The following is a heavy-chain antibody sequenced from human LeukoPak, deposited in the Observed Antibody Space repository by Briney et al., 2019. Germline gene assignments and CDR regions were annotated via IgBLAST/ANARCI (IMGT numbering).Heavy chain of an antibody. Sequence: SETLSLTCTVSGGSINSYWSWIRQPAGKGLEWIGRISGSGTITYNPALQSRLSISIDTSKNQFSLKLMSVTAADTAVYYCARGVSWKTSPVWDWFDPWGQGTLVTVSS. D-gene: IGHD1-26*01. CDR2: ISGSGTI. CDR1: GGSINSY. CDR3: ARGVSWKTSPVWDWFDP. J-gene: IGHJ5*02. V-gene: IGHV4-4*07.